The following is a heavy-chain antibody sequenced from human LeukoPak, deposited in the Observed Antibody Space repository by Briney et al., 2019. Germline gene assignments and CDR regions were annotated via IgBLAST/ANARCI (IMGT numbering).Heavy chain of an antibody. V-gene: IGHV4-4*07. J-gene: IGHJ5*02. CDR1: GGSISSYY. CDR2: IYTSGST. D-gene: IGHD5-18*01. CDR3: ARDREDTAMVTWFDP. Sequence: PSETLSLTCTVSGGSISSYYWSWIRQPAGKGLEGIGRIYTSGSTNYNPSLKSRVTMSVDTSKNQFSLKLSSVTAADTAVYYCARDREDTAMVTWFDPWGQGTLVTVSS.